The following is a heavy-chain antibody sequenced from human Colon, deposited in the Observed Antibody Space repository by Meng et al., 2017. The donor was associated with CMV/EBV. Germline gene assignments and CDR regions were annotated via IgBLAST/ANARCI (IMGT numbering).Heavy chain of an antibody. Sequence: DDSMTWLRQAPGKGLQWLASITYSGTFTYYEDSVKGRFTVSRDNVENSLYLQMNSLRGEDTALYYCVRSRYCSATGCTISRGYFDSWGQGTLVTVSS. J-gene: IGHJ4*02. CDR3: VRSRYCSATGCTISRGYFDS. CDR2: ITYSGTFT. V-gene: IGHV3-11*01. CDR1: DDS. D-gene: IGHD2-15*01.